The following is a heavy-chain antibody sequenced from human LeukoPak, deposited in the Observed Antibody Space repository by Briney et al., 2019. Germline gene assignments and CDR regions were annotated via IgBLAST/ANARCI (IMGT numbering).Heavy chain of an antibody. D-gene: IGHD6-19*01. CDR2: IYSGGST. V-gene: IGHV3-53*01. CDR1: GFTVSSNY. CDR3: ASLSSGWYYFDY. J-gene: IGHJ4*02. Sequence: PGVSLRLSCAASGFTVSSNYMSWVRQAPGKGLEWVSVIYSGGSTYYADSVKGRFTISRDNSKNTLYLQMNSLRAEDTAVYYCASLSSGWYYFDYWGQGTLVTVSS.